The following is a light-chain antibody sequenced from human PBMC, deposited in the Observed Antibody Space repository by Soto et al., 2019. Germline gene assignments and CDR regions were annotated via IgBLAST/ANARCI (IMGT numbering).Light chain of an antibody. CDR2: GAS. V-gene: IGKV3-20*01. Sequence: EIVLTQSPGTLSLSPGERATLSCRASQSVSNNYLAWYQQKPGQAPRLLIYGASNRATGIPDRFSGSGSGTDFTLTISRLEPEDFATYYCQQVDNYPYTFGQGTRLDIK. CDR1: QSVSNNY. J-gene: IGKJ2*01. CDR3: QQVDNYPYT.